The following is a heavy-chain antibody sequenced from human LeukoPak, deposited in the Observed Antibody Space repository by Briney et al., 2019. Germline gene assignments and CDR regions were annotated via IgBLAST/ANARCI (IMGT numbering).Heavy chain of an antibody. D-gene: IGHD3-22*01. Sequence: ASVKVSCKASGYTFTGYYMHWVRQAPGQGLEWMGWINPNSGGTNYAQKFQGRFTTSRDNSKNTLYLQMNSLRAEDTAVYYCARGLDYYDSSGYYYPSGPFGYWGQGTLVTVSS. CDR3: ARGLDYYDSSGYYYPSGPFGY. CDR1: GYTFTGYY. CDR2: INPNSGGT. J-gene: IGHJ4*02. V-gene: IGHV1-2*02.